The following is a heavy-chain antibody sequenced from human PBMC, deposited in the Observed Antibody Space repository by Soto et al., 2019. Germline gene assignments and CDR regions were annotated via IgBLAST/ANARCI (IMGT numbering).Heavy chain of an antibody. D-gene: IGHD6-13*01. Sequence: GGSLRLSCAASGFTFSSYAMHWVRQAPGKGLEWVAVISYDGSNKYYADSVKGRFTISRDNSKNTLYLQMNSLRAEDTAVYYSARVYGSWIEAVVHYWGQGT. CDR2: ISYDGSNK. V-gene: IGHV3-30-3*01. J-gene: IGHJ4*02. CDR3: ARVYGSWIEAVVHY. CDR1: GFTFSSYA.